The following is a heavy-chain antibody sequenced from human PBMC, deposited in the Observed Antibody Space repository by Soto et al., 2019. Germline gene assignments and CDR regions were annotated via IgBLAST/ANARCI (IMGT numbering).Heavy chain of an antibody. J-gene: IGHJ6*02. CDR2: IHPSDSYT. CDR3: ARHTDTAMDLYYYYGMDG. D-gene: IGHD5-18*01. CDR1: GYIFTSYW. V-gene: IGHV5-10-1*01. Sequence: VESLKISCKGSGYIFTSYWIRYFLEVPVEVLEWMGRIHPSDSYTNYSPSFQGHVTIAADKSISTAYLQWSSLKASDTAMYYCARHTDTAMDLYYYYGMDGWGQGTTVTVSS.